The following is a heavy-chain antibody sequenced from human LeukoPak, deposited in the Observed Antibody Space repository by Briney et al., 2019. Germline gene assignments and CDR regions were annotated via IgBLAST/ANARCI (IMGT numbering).Heavy chain of an antibody. Sequence: SETLSLTCTVSGGSIGSTRYYWGWFRQPPGKGLEWIGSIYYSGSTYYNPSLKSRVTISVDTSKNQFSLKLSSVTAADTAVYYCARGQPWFDPWGQGTLVTVSS. CDR2: IYYSGST. V-gene: IGHV4-39*07. J-gene: IGHJ5*02. CDR1: GGSIGSTRYY. CDR3: ARGQPWFDP. D-gene: IGHD6-13*01.